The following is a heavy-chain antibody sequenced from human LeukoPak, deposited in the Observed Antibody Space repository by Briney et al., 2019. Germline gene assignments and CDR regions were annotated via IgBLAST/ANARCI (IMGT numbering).Heavy chain of an antibody. CDR1: GGSISSYY. CDR3: ARATGVVTAIDY. V-gene: IGHV4-59*01. Sequence: SETLSLTCTVSGGSISSYYWSWIRQPPGKGLEWIGYIYYSGSTNYNPSLKSRVTISVDTSKNQFSLKLSSVTAADTAVYYCARATGVVTAIDYWGQGTLSPSPQ. D-gene: IGHD3-3*01. J-gene: IGHJ4*02. CDR2: IYYSGST.